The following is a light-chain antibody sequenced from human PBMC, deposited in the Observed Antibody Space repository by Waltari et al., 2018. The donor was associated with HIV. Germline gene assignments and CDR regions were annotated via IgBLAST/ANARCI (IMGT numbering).Light chain of an antibody. CDR2: EVT. J-gene: IGLJ1*01. CDR1: SRNVGGDDL. CDR3: CSCPRSGIRYV. Sequence: SALTPPASVSGSTGQSITISCPGTSRNVGGDDLVSWYQQHPGEAPKLIIYEVTKRPSGVSNRFSGSKSGNTASLTISGLQAEDEADYYCCSCPRSGIRYVFGTGTKVTVL. V-gene: IGLV2-23*02.